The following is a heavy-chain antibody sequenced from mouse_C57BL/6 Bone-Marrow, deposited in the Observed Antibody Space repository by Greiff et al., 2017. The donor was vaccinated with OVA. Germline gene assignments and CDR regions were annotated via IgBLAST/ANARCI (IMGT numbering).Heavy chain of an antibody. V-gene: IGHV5-2*01. CDR2: INSDGGST. CDR1: EYEFPSHD. D-gene: IGHD4-1*01. J-gene: IGHJ3*01. Sequence: EVKLMESGGGLVQPGESLKLSCESNEYEFPSHDMSWVRKTPEKRLELVAAINSDGGSTYYPDTMERRFIISRDNTKKTLYLQMSSLRSEDTAVYYCARHDWDETWFAYWGQGTLVTVSA. CDR3: ARHDWDETWFAY.